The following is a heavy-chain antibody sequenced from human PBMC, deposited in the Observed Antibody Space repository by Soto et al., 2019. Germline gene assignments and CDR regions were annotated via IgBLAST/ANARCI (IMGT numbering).Heavy chain of an antibody. J-gene: IGHJ6*02. D-gene: IGHD2-2*01. Sequence: GGSLRLSCAGSGFNFTDYNMNWVRQAPGKGLEWVSSISSTGRYIYYGDSVRGRITVSRDNGKNSLFLQMNNLGAEDTAVYYCAREKCSSNNCYLVGYYGLDVWGQGTTVAVSS. CDR2: ISSTGRYI. CDR3: AREKCSSNNCYLVGYYGLDV. CDR1: GFNFTDYN. V-gene: IGHV3-21*01.